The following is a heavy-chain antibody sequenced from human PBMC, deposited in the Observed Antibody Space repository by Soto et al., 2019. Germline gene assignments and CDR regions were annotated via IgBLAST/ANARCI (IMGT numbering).Heavy chain of an antibody. D-gene: IGHD5-12*01. CDR2: IYYSGSI. J-gene: IGHJ4*02. Sequence: QVQLQESGPGLVKPSETQSLTCTVSGGSISSYYWSWIRQPPGKGLEWIGYIYYSGSINYNPSLKSRVTISVDTSKNQFSLKLSSVTAADTAVYYCARRGYIGYDDYWGQGTLVTVSS. CDR1: GGSISSYY. CDR3: ARRGYIGYDDY. V-gene: IGHV4-59*08.